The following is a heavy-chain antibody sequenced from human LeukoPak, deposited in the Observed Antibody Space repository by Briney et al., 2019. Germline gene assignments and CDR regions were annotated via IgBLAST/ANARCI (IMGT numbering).Heavy chain of an antibody. V-gene: IGHV4-4*07. CDR1: GGSISSYY. Sequence: SETLSLTCTVSGGSISSYYWSWIRQPAGEGLEWIGRIYTSGSTNYNPSLKSRVTMSVDTSKNQFSLKLSSVTAADTAVYYCARHRPPLYYDFWSGSGDIDYWGQGTLVTVSS. CDR2: IYTSGST. CDR3: ARHRPPLYYDFWSGSGDIDY. J-gene: IGHJ4*02. D-gene: IGHD3-3*01.